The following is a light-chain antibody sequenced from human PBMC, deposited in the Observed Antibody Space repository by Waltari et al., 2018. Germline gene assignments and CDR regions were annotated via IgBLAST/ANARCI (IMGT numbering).Light chain of an antibody. CDR3: AAWDNSLHGWV. J-gene: IGLJ3*02. CDR2: TNN. Sequence: QSVLTQPPSASGTPGQRVTISCSGRSSNIGSNTVNWYQQLPGTAPKLLIYTNNPRPSGVPDRFSGSKSGTSASLAISGLQSEDEADYYCAAWDNSLHGWVFGGGTKLTVL. CDR1: SSNIGSNT. V-gene: IGLV1-44*01.